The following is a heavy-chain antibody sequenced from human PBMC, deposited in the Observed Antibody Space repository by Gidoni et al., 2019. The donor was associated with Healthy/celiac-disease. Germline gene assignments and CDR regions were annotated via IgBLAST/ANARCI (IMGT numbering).Heavy chain of an antibody. CDR3: ARRPVSSSGYSYGMDV. CDR1: GYSSTSYW. Sequence: EVQRVQSGAEVDKSGESLQIAWKGAGYSSTSYWIGRVRQLPGKGLEWMGISYPGDSDTRSSPSFQGQVTISADKSISTAYLQWSSLKASDTAMYYCARRPVSSSGYSYGMDVWGQGTTVTVSS. D-gene: IGHD2-8*01. J-gene: IGHJ6*02. CDR2: SYPGDSDT. V-gene: IGHV5-51*01.